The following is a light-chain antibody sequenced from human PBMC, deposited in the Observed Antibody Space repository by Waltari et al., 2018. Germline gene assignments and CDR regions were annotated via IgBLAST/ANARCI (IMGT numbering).Light chain of an antibody. V-gene: IGKV1-17*01. Sequence: DIQLTQSPSSLSASVGDTVTITCRASQDISSSLAWYQQKPGRTPKRLISTTSILQSGVPLRFSGSGSGTDFTLIISSLQPEDFATYYCQQHDSHPLTFGGGTKVEIK. J-gene: IGKJ4*01. CDR2: TTS. CDR3: QQHDSHPLT. CDR1: QDISSS.